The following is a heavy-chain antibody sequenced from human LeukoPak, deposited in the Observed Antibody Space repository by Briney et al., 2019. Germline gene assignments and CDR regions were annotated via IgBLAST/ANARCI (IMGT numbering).Heavy chain of an antibody. V-gene: IGHV3-53*01. CDR3: ASLDYFDSSDYGDY. D-gene: IGHD3-22*01. J-gene: IGHJ4*02. CDR2: IYRGGST. Sequence: PGGSLRLSCAASGFTVSSNYMSWVRQAPGKGLEWVSVIYRGGSTYYTDSVTGRFTISRDNSKNTLYLQMNSLRAKDTALYYCASLDYFDSSDYGDYWGQGTLVTVSS. CDR1: GFTVSSNY.